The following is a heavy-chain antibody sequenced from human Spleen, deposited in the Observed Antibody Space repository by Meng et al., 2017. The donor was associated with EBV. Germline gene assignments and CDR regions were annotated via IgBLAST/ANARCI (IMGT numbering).Heavy chain of an antibody. Sequence: QVQLQQGGAGLLKPSETLSLTWSVYGESFSGNYWTWIRQPPGKGLEWIGDINHSGITNYNPSLKSRVTISADTSKNQFSLKMTSVTAADTALYYCAGGRGLPNYWGQGTLVTVSS. V-gene: IGHV4-34*01. J-gene: IGHJ4*02. CDR2: INHSGIT. CDR3: AGGRGLPNY. CDR1: GESFSGNY. D-gene: IGHD4-17*01.